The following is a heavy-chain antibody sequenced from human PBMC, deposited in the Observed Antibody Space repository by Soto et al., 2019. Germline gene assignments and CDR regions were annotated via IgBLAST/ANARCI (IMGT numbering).Heavy chain of an antibody. CDR2: ISYDGSNK. CDR3: AVIWNYGY. CDR1: GFTFSSYG. D-gene: IGHD1-7*01. J-gene: IGHJ4*02. Sequence: QVQLVESGGGVVQPGRSLRLSCAASGFTFSSYGMHWVRQAPGKGLEWVAVISYDGSNKYYADSVKGRFPISRDNSKNTLYLQMNSLRAEDTAVYYCAVIWNYGYWGQGTLVTVSS. V-gene: IGHV3-30*03.